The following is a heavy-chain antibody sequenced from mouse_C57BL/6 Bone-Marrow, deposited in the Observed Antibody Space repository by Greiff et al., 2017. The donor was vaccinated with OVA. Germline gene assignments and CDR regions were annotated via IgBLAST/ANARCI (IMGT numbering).Heavy chain of an antibody. J-gene: IGHJ4*01. Sequence: QVQLQQPGAELVKPGASVKLSCKASGYTFTSYWMHWVKQRPGQGLEWLGMIHPNSGSTNYNEKFKSKATLTVDKSSSTAYMQLSSLTSEDSAVYYCAREGEGLRREEYAMDYWGQGTSVTVSS. V-gene: IGHV1-64*01. CDR1: GYTFTSYW. CDR2: IHPNSGST. CDR3: AREGEGLRREEYAMDY. D-gene: IGHD2-4*01.